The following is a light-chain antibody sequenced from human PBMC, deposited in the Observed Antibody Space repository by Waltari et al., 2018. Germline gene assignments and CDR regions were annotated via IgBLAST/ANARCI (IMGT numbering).Light chain of an antibody. CDR1: QDISNY. Sequence: DIQMTQSPSSLSASVGDRVNITCQASQDISNYLYWYQQKPGKAPNRLIYDASNLESGVPSRFSGSGSETDFTFTITSLQPEDIATYHCQQYANLPHTFGQGTRLEIK. J-gene: IGKJ5*01. V-gene: IGKV1-33*01. CDR2: DAS. CDR3: QQYANLPHT.